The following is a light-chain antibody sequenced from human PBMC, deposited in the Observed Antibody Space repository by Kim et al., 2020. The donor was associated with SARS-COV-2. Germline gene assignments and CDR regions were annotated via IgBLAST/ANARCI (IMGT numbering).Light chain of an antibody. CDR3: NSRDSNDNVV. V-gene: IGLV3-19*01. Sequence: VALVQTVRITCQGDSLRSYYATGYQQKPGQAPIVVIYVKNNRPSVIPDRFSGSSSGNTASLTITGTQAGDEADYYCNSRDSNDNVVFGGGTQLTVL. CDR1: SLRSYY. J-gene: IGLJ2*01. CDR2: VKN.